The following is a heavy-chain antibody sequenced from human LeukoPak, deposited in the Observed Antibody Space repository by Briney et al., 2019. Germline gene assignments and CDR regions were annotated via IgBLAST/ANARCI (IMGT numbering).Heavy chain of an antibody. CDR1: GFTFSSCS. Sequence: GGSLRLSCAASGFTFSSCSMNWVRQAPGKGLEWVSSISSSSSYIYYADSVKGRFTISRDNAKNSLYLQMNSLRAEDTAVYYCARDSYGYGDRRGAFDIWGQGTMVTVSS. J-gene: IGHJ3*02. CDR2: ISSSSSYI. V-gene: IGHV3-21*01. D-gene: IGHD4-17*01. CDR3: ARDSYGYGDRRGAFDI.